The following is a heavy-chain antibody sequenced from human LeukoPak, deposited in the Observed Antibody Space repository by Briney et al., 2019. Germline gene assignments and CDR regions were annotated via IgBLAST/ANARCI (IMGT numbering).Heavy chain of an antibody. CDR2: IRSKTDSYAT. Sequence: GGCLRLSCAASGFTFSGSAMHWVRQASGKGLEWVGRIRSKTDSYATTYSASVKGRFTISRDDSKNTAYLQMNSLKPEDTAVYYCSRHPQTGDTFDLWGQGTMVTVSS. CDR1: GFTFSGSA. J-gene: IGHJ3*01. D-gene: IGHD7-27*01. V-gene: IGHV3-73*01. CDR3: SRHPQTGDTFDL.